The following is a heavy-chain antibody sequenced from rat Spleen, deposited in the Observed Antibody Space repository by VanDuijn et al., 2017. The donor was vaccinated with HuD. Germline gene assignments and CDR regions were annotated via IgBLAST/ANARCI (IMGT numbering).Heavy chain of an antibody. CDR2: ISYDGSST. Sequence: EVQLVESGGGLVQPGRSLKLSCAASGFTFSDYYMAWVRQAPTKGLEWVATISYDGSSTYFRDSVKGRFTFSRDNAKNTLYLQMDSLRSDDTATYYWARQNWPYYFDYWGQGVMVTVSS. V-gene: IGHV5-7*01. J-gene: IGHJ2*01. CDR1: GFTFSDYY. CDR3: ARQNWPYYFDY. D-gene: IGHD5-1*01.